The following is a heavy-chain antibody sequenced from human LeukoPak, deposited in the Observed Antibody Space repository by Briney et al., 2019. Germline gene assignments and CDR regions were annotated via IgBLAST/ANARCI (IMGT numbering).Heavy chain of an antibody. D-gene: IGHD3-22*01. CDR1: GYSFTSYW. CDR3: ARSYYYDSSGYYYVEGFDP. CDR2: IYPGDSDT. J-gene: IGHJ5*02. V-gene: IGHV5-51*01. Sequence: KHGESPKISCKGSGYSFTSYWIGWVRQMPGKGLEWMGIIYPGDSDTRYSPSFQGQVTISADKSISTAYLQWSSLKASDTAMYYCARSYYYDSSGYYYVEGFDPWGQGTLVTVSS.